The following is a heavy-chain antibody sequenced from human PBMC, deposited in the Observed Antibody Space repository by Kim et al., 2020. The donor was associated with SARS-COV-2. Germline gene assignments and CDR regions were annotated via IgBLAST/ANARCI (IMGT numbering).Heavy chain of an antibody. CDR2: ISGSGGST. CDR3: AKDFAVVTLSGNFDY. V-gene: IGHV3-23*01. D-gene: IGHD2-21*02. Sequence: GGSLRLSCAASGFTFSSYAMSWVRQAPGKGLEWVSAISGSGGSTYYADSVKGRFTISRDNSKNTLYLQMNSLRAEDTAVYYCAKDFAVVTLSGNFDYWGQGTLVTVSS. CDR1: GFTFSSYA. J-gene: IGHJ4*02.